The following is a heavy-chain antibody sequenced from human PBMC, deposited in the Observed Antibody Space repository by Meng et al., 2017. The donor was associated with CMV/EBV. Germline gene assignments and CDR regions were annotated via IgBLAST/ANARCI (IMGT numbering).Heavy chain of an antibody. CDR1: GYTFTSYD. D-gene: IGHD3-9*01. Sequence: ASVNVSCKASGYTFTSYDINWVRQATGQGLEWMGWMNPNSGNTGYAQKFQGRVTMTRNTSISTAYMELSSLRSEDTAMYYCNLDILTGYEAYGMDVWGQGTTVTVSS. J-gene: IGHJ6*02. CDR3: NLDILTGYEAYGMDV. V-gene: IGHV1-8*01. CDR2: MNPNSGNT.